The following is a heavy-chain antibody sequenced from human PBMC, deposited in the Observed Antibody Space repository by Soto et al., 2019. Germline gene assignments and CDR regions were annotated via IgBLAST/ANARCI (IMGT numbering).Heavy chain of an antibody. CDR1: GFTFISYG. V-gene: IGHV3-33*06. J-gene: IGHJ4*02. CDR2: IWYDGSNK. Sequence: PGGSLILSCAASGFTFISYGMHWVRQAPGKGLEWVAVIWYDGSNKYYADSVKGRFTISRDNSKNTLYLQMNSLRAEDTAVYYFAKAPWGSIAAPSIDSWGKGTLVTISS. CDR3: AKAPWGSIAAPSIDS. D-gene: IGHD6-6*01.